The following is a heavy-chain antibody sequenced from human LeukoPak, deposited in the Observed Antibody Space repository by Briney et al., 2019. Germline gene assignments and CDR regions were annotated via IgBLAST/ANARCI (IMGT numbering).Heavy chain of an antibody. V-gene: IGHV3-23*01. CDR2: INGFGGSI. CDR3: AKRDYSDSSGYASLFDH. CDR1: GFTFSSYA. D-gene: IGHD3-22*01. Sequence: PGGSLRLSCAASGFTFSSYAMAWVRQAPGKGLQWVSGINGFGGSIYYADSVKGRFTISRDNSKNTLYLQMNSLRVEDTAVYYCAKRDYSDSSGYASLFDHWGQGSQVTVSS. J-gene: IGHJ4*02.